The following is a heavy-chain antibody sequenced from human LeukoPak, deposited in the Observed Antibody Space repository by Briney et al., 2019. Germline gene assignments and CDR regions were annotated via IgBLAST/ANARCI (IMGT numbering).Heavy chain of an antibody. D-gene: IGHD2-21*02. V-gene: IGHV4-39*07. CDR3: ARGGPYCGGDCYSD. Sequence: SETLSLTCTVSGGSISSSSYYWGWIRQPPGKGLEWIGSIYYSGSTYYNPSLKSRVTISVDTSKNQFSLKLSSVTAADTAVYYCARGGPYCGGDCYSDWGQGTLVTVSS. CDR2: IYYSGST. CDR1: GGSISSSSYY. J-gene: IGHJ4*02.